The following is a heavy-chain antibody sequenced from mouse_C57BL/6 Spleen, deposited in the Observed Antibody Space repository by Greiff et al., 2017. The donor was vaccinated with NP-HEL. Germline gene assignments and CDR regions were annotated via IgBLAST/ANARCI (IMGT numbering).Heavy chain of an antibody. J-gene: IGHJ4*01. CDR3: ARREDYYYAMDY. Sequence: QVHVKQPGAELVKPGASVKLSCKASGYTFTSYWMQWVKQRPGQGLEWIGEIDPSDSYTNYNQKFKGKATLTVDTSSSTAYMQLSSLTSEDSAVFYCARREDYYYAMDYWGQGTSVTVSS. V-gene: IGHV1-50*01. CDR1: GYTFTSYW. CDR2: IDPSDSYT.